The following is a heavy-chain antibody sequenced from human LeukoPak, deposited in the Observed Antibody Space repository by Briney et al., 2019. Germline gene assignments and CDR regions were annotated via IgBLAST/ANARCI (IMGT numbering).Heavy chain of an antibody. Sequence: SETLSLTCAVYGGSFSGYYWSWIRQPPGKGLEWIGEINHRESTNYNPSLKGRVTISVDTSKKQFSLKLSSVTAADTAVYYCARAVGGYCSSTSCYAPKVLFDYWGQGTLVTVSS. V-gene: IGHV4-34*01. CDR3: ARAVGGYCSSTSCYAPKVLFDY. J-gene: IGHJ4*02. CDR1: GGSFSGYY. CDR2: INHREST. D-gene: IGHD2-2*01.